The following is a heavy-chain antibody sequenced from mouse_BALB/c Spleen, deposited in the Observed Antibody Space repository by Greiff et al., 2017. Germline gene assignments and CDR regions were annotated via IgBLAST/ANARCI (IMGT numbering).Heavy chain of an antibody. CDR1: GFAFSSYD. CDR2: ISSGGGST. V-gene: IGHV5-12-1*01. J-gene: IGHJ2*01. CDR3: ARRYYFDY. Sequence: EVKLMESGGGLVKPGGSRKLSCAASGFAFSSYDMSWVRQTPEKRLEWVAYISSGGGSTYYPDTVKGRFTISRDNAKNTLYLQMSSLKSEDTAMYYCARRYYFDYWGQGTTLTVSS.